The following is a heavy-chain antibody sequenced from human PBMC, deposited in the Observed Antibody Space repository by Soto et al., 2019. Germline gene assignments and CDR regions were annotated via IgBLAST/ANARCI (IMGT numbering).Heavy chain of an antibody. V-gene: IGHV1-18*04. CDR2: ISVSSGDT. J-gene: IGHJ5*01. D-gene: IGHD3-22*01. Sequence: GASVKVSCKASGYTFTSYGISWVRQAPGQGLEWMGWISVSSGDTNLAQKFQGRVTMTTDTSTTTAYMELRSLTSDDTTVYYCASKRDTSGFYWRLDSWGQGTLVTVSS. CDR3: ASKRDTSGFYWRLDS. CDR1: GYTFTSYG.